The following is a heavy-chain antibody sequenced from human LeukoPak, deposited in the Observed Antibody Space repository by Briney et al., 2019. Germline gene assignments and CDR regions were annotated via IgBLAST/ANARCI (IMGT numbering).Heavy chain of an antibody. Sequence: SETLSLTCTVSGGSISSYCWSWIRQPPGRGLEWIGYIFYSGSANYNPSLKSRVTISVDTSNNQFSLKLSSVTAADTAVYYCARYNWYFDLWGRGTLVTVSS. J-gene: IGHJ2*01. CDR3: ARYNWYFDL. CDR1: GGSISSYC. CDR2: IFYSGSA. V-gene: IGHV4-59*08.